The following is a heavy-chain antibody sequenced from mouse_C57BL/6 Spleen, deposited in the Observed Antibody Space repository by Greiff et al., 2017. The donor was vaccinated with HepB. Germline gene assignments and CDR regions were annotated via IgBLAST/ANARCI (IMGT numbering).Heavy chain of an antibody. J-gene: IGHJ2*01. CDR1: GYTFTDYY. D-gene: IGHD2-4*01. CDR2: INPNNGGT. Sequence: VQLQQSGPELVKPGASVKISCKASGYTFTDYYMNWVKQSHGKSLEWLGDINPNNGGTSYNQKFKGKATLTVDKSASTAYMELRSLTSEDSAVYYCAREGLGIYYDYFDYWGQGTTLTVSS. CDR3: AREGLGIYYDYFDY. V-gene: IGHV1-26*01.